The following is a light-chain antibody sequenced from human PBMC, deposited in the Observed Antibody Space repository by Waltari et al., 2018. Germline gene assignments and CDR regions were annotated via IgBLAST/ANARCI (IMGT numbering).Light chain of an antibody. J-gene: IGKJ1*01. Sequence: DIVMTQSPDSLAVSLGERATINCKSSQSVLYSSKNKNYLAWYQQKPGQPPKLLIYWASTRVSGIPDRFRGRGSGTDFTLTISSLQAEDVAVYYCQQYYSTPRTFGQGTKVEIK. V-gene: IGKV4-1*01. CDR2: WAS. CDR1: QSVLYSSKNKNY. CDR3: QQYYSTPRT.